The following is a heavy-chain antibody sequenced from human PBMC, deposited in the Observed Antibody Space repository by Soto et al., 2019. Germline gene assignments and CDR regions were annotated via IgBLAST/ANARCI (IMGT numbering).Heavy chain of an antibody. CDR2: VSNSGTT. CDR1: DGSVNSDSYY. Sequence: VQLQESGPRLVKPSETLSLTCTVSDGSVNSDSYYWSWIRKPPGKGLEWISSVSNSGTTNYNPSLKSRVTLSVDTSKNRFSRKLTPVHAADTAVYYCERHNGVTAMGLYNWLDPWGQGILVTVST. D-gene: IGHD2-21*02. V-gene: IGHV4-61*01. CDR3: ERHNGVTAMGLYNWLDP. J-gene: IGHJ5*02.